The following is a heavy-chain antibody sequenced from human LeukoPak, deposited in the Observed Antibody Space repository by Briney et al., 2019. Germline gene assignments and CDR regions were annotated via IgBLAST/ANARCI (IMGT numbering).Heavy chain of an antibody. J-gene: IGHJ4*02. Sequence: GESLKISCEGSGYSFTSYWIGWVRQMPGKGLEWMGIIYPGDSDTRYSPSFQGQVTISADKSISTAYLQWSSLKASDTAMYYCARHDVTIAVAGSFDYGGQGTLVTVSS. CDR1: GYSFTSYW. CDR2: IYPGDSDT. V-gene: IGHV5-51*01. CDR3: ARHDVTIAVAGSFDY. D-gene: IGHD6-19*01.